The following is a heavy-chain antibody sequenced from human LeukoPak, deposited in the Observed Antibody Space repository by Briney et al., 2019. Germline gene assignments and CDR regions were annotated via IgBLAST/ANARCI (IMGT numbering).Heavy chain of an antibody. V-gene: IGHV4-59*08. CDR1: GGSISSYY. CDR2: IYYSGST. D-gene: IGHD6-19*01. J-gene: IGHJ4*02. CDR3: ARLESSGWYYFDY. Sequence: SETLSLTCTVSGGSISSYYWSWIRQPPGKGLEWIGYIYYSGSTNYNPSLKSRVTISVDTSKNQFSLKLSSVTAADTAVYYCARLESSGWYYFDYWGREPWSPSPQ.